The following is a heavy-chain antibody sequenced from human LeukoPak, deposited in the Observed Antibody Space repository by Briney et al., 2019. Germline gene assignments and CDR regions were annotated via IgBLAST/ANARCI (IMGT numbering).Heavy chain of an antibody. CDR1: GYTFTSYY. Sequence: ASVKVSCKASGYTFTSYYMHWVRQAPGQGLEWMGWMNPNSGNTGYAQKFQGRVTMTRNTSISTAYMELSSLRSEDTAVYYCARLLGDDAFDIWGQGTMVTVSS. J-gene: IGHJ3*02. CDR3: ARLLGDDAFDI. D-gene: IGHD3-10*01. CDR2: MNPNSGNT. V-gene: IGHV1-8*02.